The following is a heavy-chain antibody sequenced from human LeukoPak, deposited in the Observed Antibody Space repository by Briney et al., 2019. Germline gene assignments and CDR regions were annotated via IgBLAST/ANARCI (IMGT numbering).Heavy chain of an antibody. Sequence: APVKVSCKASGYTFTSYGISWVRQAPGQGLEWMGWISAYNGNTNYAQKLQGRVTMTTDTSTSTAYMELRSLRSDDTAVYYCARAAYYYDSSGYHWYFDLWGRGTLVTVSS. CDR1: GYTFTSYG. V-gene: IGHV1-18*01. CDR3: ARAAYYYDSSGYHWYFDL. CDR2: ISAYNGNT. J-gene: IGHJ2*01. D-gene: IGHD3-22*01.